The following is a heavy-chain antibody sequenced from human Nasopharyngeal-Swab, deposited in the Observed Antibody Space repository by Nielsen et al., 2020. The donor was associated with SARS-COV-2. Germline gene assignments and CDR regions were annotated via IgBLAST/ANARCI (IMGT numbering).Heavy chain of an antibody. V-gene: IGHV1-2*02. D-gene: IGHD6-6*01. J-gene: IGHJ6*02. Sequence: ASVKVSCKASGYTFTGYYMHWVRQAPAQGLEWMGWINPNSGGTNYAQKFQGRVTMTRDTSISTAYMELSRLRSDDTAVYYCAREQIAARATNYGMDVWGQGTTVTVSS. CDR2: INPNSGGT. CDR3: AREQIAARATNYGMDV. CDR1: GYTFTGYY.